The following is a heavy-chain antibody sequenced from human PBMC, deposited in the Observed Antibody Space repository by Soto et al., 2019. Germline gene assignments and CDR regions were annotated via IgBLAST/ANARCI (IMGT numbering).Heavy chain of an antibody. CDR3: AKVDRYYYDSSGYRGAYDY. J-gene: IGHJ4*02. CDR1: GFTFSSYA. V-gene: IGHV3-23*01. D-gene: IGHD3-22*01. CDR2: ISGSGGST. Sequence: EVQLLESGGGLVQPGGSLRLSCAASGFTFSSYAMSWVRQAPGKGLEWVSAISGSGGSTYYADSVKGRFTISRDNSKNTLYLQLNSLRAEDTAVYYCAKVDRYYYDSSGYRGAYDYWGQGTLVTVSS.